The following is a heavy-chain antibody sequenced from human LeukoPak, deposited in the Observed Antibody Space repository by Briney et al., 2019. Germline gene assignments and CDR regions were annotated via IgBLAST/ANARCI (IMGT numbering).Heavy chain of an antibody. V-gene: IGHV1-69*08. J-gene: IGHJ6*02. CDR1: GGTFSSYT. D-gene: IGHD1-26*01. CDR2: IIPILGTA. CDR3: ARAAGIATAQTPYGMDV. Sequence: ASVKVSCKASGGTFSSYTISWVRQAPGQGLEWMGRIIPILGTANYAQKFQGRVTITAGKSTRTAYMELSSLRSEDTAVYYCARAAGIATAQTPYGMDVWGQGTTVTVSS.